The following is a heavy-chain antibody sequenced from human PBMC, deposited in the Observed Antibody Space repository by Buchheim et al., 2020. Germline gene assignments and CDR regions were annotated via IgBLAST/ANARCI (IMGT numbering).Heavy chain of an antibody. CDR1: GDSISSNYW. V-gene: IGHV4-4*02. CDR3: ATILGGCSSTSCYLLH. Sequence: QVQLQESGPGLVKPSETLSLTCAVSGDSISSNYWWTWVRQPPGKGLEWIGEIYHSGSTNYNPSLKSRVTISVDKSKHQFSLNLSSVTAADTAVYYCATILGGCSSTSCYLLHWGQGTL. J-gene: IGHJ4*02. CDR2: IYHSGST. D-gene: IGHD2-2*01.